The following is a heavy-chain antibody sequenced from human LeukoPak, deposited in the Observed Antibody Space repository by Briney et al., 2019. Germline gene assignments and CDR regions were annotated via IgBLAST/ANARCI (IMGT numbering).Heavy chain of an antibody. CDR2: ISYDGSNK. CDR3: ARDPNYDSSGSVDAFDI. CDR1: GFTFSSYG. V-gene: IGHV3-30*03. Sequence: PGGSLRLSCAASGFTFSSYGMHWVRQAPGKGLEWVAVISYDGSNKYYADSVKGRFTISRDNSKNTLYLQMNSLRAEDTAVYYCARDPNYDSSGSVDAFDIWGQGTMVTVSS. J-gene: IGHJ3*02. D-gene: IGHD3-22*01.